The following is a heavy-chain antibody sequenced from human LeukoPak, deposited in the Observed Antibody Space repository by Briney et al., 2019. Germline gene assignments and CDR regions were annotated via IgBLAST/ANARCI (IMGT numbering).Heavy chain of an antibody. Sequence: GGSLRLSCAASGFTFISYCMSWVRQAPGKGLEWVANIKQDGGEKYFLDSVKGRFTISRDNAKNSLYLQMNSLRVEDTGLYYCARLESSGWYRFDCWGQGTLVTVSS. CDR3: ARLESSGWYRFDC. D-gene: IGHD6-19*01. V-gene: IGHV3-7*01. J-gene: IGHJ4*02. CDR1: GFTFISYC. CDR2: IKQDGGEK.